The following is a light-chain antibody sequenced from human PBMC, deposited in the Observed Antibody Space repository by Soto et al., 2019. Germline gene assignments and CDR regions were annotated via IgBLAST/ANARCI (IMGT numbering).Light chain of an antibody. CDR2: AAS. J-gene: IGKJ2*01. CDR3: QQANSFPHT. Sequence: DVQMTQSPSSVSASVGDRVTITCRASQGISSWLARYQQKPGKAPKLLIYAASSTQSGVPSRFSGSGSGTDFTLTISSLQPEDFATYSCQQANSFPHTLGQGTKLEIK. V-gene: IGKV1-12*01. CDR1: QGISSW.